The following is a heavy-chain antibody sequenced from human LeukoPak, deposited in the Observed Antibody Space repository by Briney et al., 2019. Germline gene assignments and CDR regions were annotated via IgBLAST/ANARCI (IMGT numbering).Heavy chain of an antibody. Sequence: GGSLRLSCAASGFTFSSYAMLWVRQAPGKGLEYVSAISSNGGSTYYANSVKGRFTISRDNSKSTLYLQMGSLRAEDMAVYYCARESIAVAGTVDYWGQGTLVTVSS. D-gene: IGHD6-19*01. V-gene: IGHV3-64*01. CDR1: GFTFSSYA. J-gene: IGHJ4*02. CDR2: ISSNGGST. CDR3: ARESIAVAGTVDY.